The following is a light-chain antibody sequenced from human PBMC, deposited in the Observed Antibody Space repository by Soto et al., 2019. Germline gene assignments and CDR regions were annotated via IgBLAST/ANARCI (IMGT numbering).Light chain of an antibody. CDR2: DAS. V-gene: IGKV3D-15*01. J-gene: IGKJ1*01. Sequence: EIAMTQSPATLSVSPGERATLSCRASQNVSSNLAWYQQKPGQAPRLLIYDASSRATGIPARFSGSGSGTDFTLTISSLQSEDFAVYYCQQYNNWPQTFGQGTKVDIK. CDR1: QNVSSN. CDR3: QQYNNWPQT.